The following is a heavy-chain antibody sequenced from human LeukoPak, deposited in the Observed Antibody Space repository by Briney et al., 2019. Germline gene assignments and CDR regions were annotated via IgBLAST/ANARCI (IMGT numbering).Heavy chain of an antibody. CDR1: GYTFTSYG. Sequence: ASVKVSCKASGYTFTSYGISWVRQAPGQGLEWMGGFDPEDGETIYAQKFQGRVTMTEDTSTDTAYMELSSLRSEDTAVYYCATDSPGEWLRWGGTSWIHWGQGTLVTVSS. J-gene: IGHJ4*02. CDR3: ATDSPGEWLRWGGTSWIH. CDR2: FDPEDGET. D-gene: IGHD5-12*01. V-gene: IGHV1-24*01.